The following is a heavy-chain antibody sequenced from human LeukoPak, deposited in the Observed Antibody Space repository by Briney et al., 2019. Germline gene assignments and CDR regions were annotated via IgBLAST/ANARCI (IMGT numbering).Heavy chain of an antibody. CDR3: ARGGPTVTTPHFDY. D-gene: IGHD4-11*01. V-gene: IGHV3-30*02. J-gene: IGHJ4*02. CDR1: GFTFSTYG. Sequence: GGSLRLSCAASGFTFSTYGMHWVRQAPGKGLEWVAFIRYDGSNKYYADSVKGRFTISRDNSKNTLYLQMNSLRAEDTAVYYCARGGPTVTTPHFDYWGQGTLVTVSS. CDR2: IRYDGSNK.